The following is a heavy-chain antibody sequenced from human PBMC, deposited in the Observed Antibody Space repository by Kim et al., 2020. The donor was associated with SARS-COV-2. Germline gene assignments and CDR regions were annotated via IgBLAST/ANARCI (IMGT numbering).Heavy chain of an antibody. CDR3: ARSITIFGVVITFDY. CDR1: GVSISSSNW. V-gene: IGHV4-4*02. CDR2: IYHSGST. D-gene: IGHD3-3*01. J-gene: IGHJ4*02. Sequence: SETLSLTCAVSGVSISSSNWWSWVRQPPGKGLECIGVIYHSGSTNYNPSLTSRVTISVDKSKNQFSLKLSSVTAADTAVYYCARSITIFGVVITFDYWGQGALVTVSS.